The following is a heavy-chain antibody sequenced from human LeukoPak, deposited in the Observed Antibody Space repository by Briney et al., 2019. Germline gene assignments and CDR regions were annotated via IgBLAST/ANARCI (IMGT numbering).Heavy chain of an antibody. CDR2: IYSSGST. V-gene: IGHV4-59*08. D-gene: IGHD2/OR15-2a*01. J-gene: IGHJ6*02. Sequence: SETLSLTCTVSGCSISSYYWSWIRQPPGKGLAWMGHIYSSGSTNYNPSLKSPVSISVDTSKTQFSLKLSCVTAADTAVYSCASLSPWYYSLDVWGQGTTVTVSS. CDR1: GCSISSYY. CDR3: ASLSPWYYSLDV.